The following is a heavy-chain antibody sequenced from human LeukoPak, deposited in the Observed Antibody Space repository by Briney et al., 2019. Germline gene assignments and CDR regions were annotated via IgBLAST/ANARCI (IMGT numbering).Heavy chain of an antibody. CDR2: ISSSDSTI. V-gene: IGHV3-11*01. J-gene: IGHJ4*02. CDR1: GFTFSDYY. D-gene: IGHD5-24*01. Sequence: GGSLRPSCAASGFTFSDYYMSWIRQAPGKGREWVAYISSSDSTIYYPDSVKGRFTISRDNAKNSLYLQMNSLRAEDTAVYYCARRRDGQYYFDYWGQGTLVTVSS. CDR3: ARRRDGQYYFDY.